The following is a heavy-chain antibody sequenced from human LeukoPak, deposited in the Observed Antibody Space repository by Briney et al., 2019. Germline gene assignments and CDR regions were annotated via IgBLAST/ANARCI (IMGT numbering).Heavy chain of an antibody. Sequence: PGGSLRLSCAASGFTFSNYAMSWVRQAPGKGLEWVSSISGSGGNTYYADSVKGRFTISRDNSKNTLYLQMNSLRAEDTAIYYCANPPTVTSSDYWGQGTLVAVSS. D-gene: IGHD4-11*01. CDR3: ANPPTVTSSDY. CDR1: GFTFSNYA. CDR2: ISGSGGNT. J-gene: IGHJ4*02. V-gene: IGHV3-23*01.